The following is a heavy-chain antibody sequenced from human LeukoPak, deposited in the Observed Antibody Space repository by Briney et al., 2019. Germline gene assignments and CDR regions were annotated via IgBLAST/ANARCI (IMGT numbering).Heavy chain of an antibody. CDR3: ARIPTIGTMILVAFGAFDI. Sequence: SVKVSCKASGGTFSSYAISWVRQAPGQGLEWMGGIIPIFGTANYAQKFQGRVTITADESTSTAYMELSSLRSEDTAVYYCARIPTIGTMILVAFGAFDIWGQGTMVTVSS. D-gene: IGHD3-22*01. J-gene: IGHJ3*02. V-gene: IGHV1-69*13. CDR1: GGTFSSYA. CDR2: IIPIFGTA.